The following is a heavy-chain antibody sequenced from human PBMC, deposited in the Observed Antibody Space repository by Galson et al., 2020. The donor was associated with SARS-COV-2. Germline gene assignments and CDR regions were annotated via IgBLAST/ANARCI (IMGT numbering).Heavy chain of an antibody. J-gene: IGHJ6*02. CDR2: INHSGST. D-gene: IGHD2-2*01. Sequence: SETLYLTCAVYGGSFSGYYWSWIRQPPGKGLEWIGEINHSGSTNSNPSLKSRVTISAETSKNQFSLKLSTVTAADTAVYYCARGEDVVVPAAMPSQFYYYYGMDVWGQGTTVTVSS. CDR3: ARGEDVVVPAAMPSQFYYYYGMDV. V-gene: IGHV4-34*01. CDR1: GGSFSGYY.